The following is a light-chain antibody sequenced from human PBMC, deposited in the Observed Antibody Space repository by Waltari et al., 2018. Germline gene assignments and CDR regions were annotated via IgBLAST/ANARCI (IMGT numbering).Light chain of an antibody. CDR2: DDS. V-gene: IGLV3-21*02. Sequence: SYVLTQPPSVSVAPGQTARPTCGGHNIASNNIHWYQQKPGQAPVLVIYDDSDRPSGIPERFAGSNSGNVATLAIFGLEAGDEADYYCQVWDGSSDHYVFGSGTKVTVL. J-gene: IGLJ1*01. CDR3: QVWDGSSDHYV. CDR1: NIASNN.